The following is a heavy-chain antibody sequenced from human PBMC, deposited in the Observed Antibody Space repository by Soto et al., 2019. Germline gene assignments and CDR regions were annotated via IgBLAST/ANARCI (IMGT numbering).Heavy chain of an antibody. D-gene: IGHD1-1*01. J-gene: IGHJ4*02. V-gene: IGHV1-18*01. CDR2: ISGYNGNT. Sequence: ASVKVSCKASGYTFTSYGIIWVRQAPGQGLEWMGWISGYNGNTNSAQKFQGRVTMTTDTSTSTAYMELSSLRSEDTAVYYCARRAETNGWNGFGADKYYFDFWGQGTLVTVSS. CDR1: GYTFTSYG. CDR3: ARRAETNGWNGFGADKYYFDF.